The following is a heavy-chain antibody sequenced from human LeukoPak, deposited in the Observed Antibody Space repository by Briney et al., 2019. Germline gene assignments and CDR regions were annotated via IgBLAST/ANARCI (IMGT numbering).Heavy chain of an antibody. CDR3: AKDPDDSSGPDAFDI. CDR2: ISGSGGST. CDR1: GFTFSSYA. D-gene: IGHD3-22*01. V-gene: IGHV3-23*01. Sequence: PGGSLILSCAASGFTFSSYAMSWVRPAPGKGLEWVSAISGSGGSTYYADSAKGRFTISRDNSKHTLYLQMNSLRAEDTAVYFCAKDPDDSSGPDAFDIWGQGTMVTVSS. J-gene: IGHJ3*02.